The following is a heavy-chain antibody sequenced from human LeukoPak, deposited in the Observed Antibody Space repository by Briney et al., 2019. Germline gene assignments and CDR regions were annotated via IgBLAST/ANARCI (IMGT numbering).Heavy chain of an antibody. J-gene: IGHJ4*02. D-gene: IGHD6-19*01. Sequence: GGSLRLSCSASGFTVSSNYMSWVRQAPGKGLEWVSIIYNIGSTYYADSVKGRFTISRDNSKNTLYLQMNNLRAEDTAVYYCARGAGWYNYWGQGTLVTVSS. CDR1: GFTVSSNY. V-gene: IGHV3-53*01. CDR2: IYNIGST. CDR3: ARGAGWYNY.